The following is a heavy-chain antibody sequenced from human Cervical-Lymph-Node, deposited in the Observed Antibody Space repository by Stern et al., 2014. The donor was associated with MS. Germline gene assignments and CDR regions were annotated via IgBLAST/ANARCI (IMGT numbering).Heavy chain of an antibody. CDR1: GYTFTNYV. CDR2: INANAGIP. J-gene: IGHJ4*02. Sequence: QLVQSGSEVKKPGASVKVSCKASGYTFTNYVMNWVRQAPGQGLEWMGWINANAGIPTYAQAFTGRFVFSLDASVSTAYLQISSLKAEDTAVYYCARDPQGLDYWGQGTLVTVSS. CDR3: ARDPQGLDY. V-gene: IGHV7-4-1*02.